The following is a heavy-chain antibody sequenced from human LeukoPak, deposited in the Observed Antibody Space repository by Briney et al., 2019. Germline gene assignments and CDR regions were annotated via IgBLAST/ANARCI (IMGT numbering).Heavy chain of an antibody. V-gene: IGHV3-74*01. CDR1: GFTFSDYY. Sequence: PGGSLRLSCAASGFTFSDYYMSWIRQAPGKGLVWVSRINSDGSSTSYADSVKGRFTISRDNAKNTLYLQINSLRAEDTAVYYCARGNAHASDIWGQGTMVTVSS. J-gene: IGHJ3*02. CDR3: ARGNAHASDI. D-gene: IGHD1-1*01. CDR2: INSDGSST.